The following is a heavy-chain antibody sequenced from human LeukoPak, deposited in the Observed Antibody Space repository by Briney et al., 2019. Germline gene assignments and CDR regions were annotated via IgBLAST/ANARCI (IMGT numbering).Heavy chain of an antibody. CDR1: GFTFSSYA. J-gene: IGHJ5*02. V-gene: IGHV3-30*04. CDR2: ISYGGSNK. Sequence: GRSLRLSCAASGFTFSSYAMHWVRQAPGKGLEWVAVISYGGSNKYYADSVEGRFTISRDNSKNTLYLQMNSLRAEDTAVYYCARVNPMIVVVITGGWFDPWGQGTLVTVSS. CDR3: ARVNPMIVVVITGGWFDP. D-gene: IGHD3-22*01.